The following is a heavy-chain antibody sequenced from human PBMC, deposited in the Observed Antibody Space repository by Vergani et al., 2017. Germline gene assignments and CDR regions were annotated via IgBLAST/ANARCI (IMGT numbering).Heavy chain of an antibody. J-gene: IGHJ6*03. CDR3: AKGDTYYDFWSGSNYYYYMDV. Sequence: EVQLVESGGGLIQPGGSLRLSCAASGFTFSSYGMHWVRQATGKGLEWVSAIGTAGDTYYPGSVKGRFTISRDNSKNTLYLQMNSLRAEDTAVYYCAKGDTYYDFWSGSNYYYYMDVWGKGTTVTVSS. V-gene: IGHV3-13*01. CDR1: GFTFSSYG. CDR2: IGTAGDT. D-gene: IGHD3-3*01.